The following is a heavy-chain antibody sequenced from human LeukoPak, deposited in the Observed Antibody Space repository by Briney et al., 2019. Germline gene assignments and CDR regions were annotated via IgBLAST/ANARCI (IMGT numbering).Heavy chain of an antibody. D-gene: IGHD1-26*01. CDR2: VQWDGYNK. J-gene: IGHJ4*02. V-gene: IGHV3-30*02. CDR1: GFSISGYG. Sequence: GGSLRLSCAASGFSISGYGIRWARQAPGKGLEWPATVQWDGYNKYYADSVKGRFTVSRDTSKNTVYLQMDSLRSEDTAVYYCARREAVGAMSDFDDWAREPWSPSPQ. CDR3: ARREAVGAMSDFDD.